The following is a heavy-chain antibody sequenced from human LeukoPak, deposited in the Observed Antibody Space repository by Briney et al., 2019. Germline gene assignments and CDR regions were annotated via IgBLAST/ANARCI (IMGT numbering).Heavy chain of an antibody. Sequence: PGGSLRLSCAASGFTFSSYEMNWVRQAPGEGLEWVSYISSSGSTIYYADSVKGRFTISRDNAKNSLYLQMNSLRAEDTAVYYCASAAPMIVGIDYWGQGTLVTVSS. D-gene: IGHD3-22*01. CDR2: ISSSGSTI. CDR1: GFTFSSYE. CDR3: ASAAPMIVGIDY. J-gene: IGHJ4*02. V-gene: IGHV3-48*03.